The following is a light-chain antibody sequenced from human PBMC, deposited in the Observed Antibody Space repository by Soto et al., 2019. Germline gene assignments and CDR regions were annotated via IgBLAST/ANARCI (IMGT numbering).Light chain of an antibody. J-gene: IGLJ1*01. CDR3: QVWDSSSDHYV. CDR2: DDI. Sequence: SYELTQPPSVSVAPGQTARITCGGNNIGSKSVHWYPQKPGQAPVLVVYDDIDRPSGIPERFSGSNSGNTATLTISRVEAGDEDDYYCQVWDSSSDHYVFCTGTKLTVL. CDR1: NIGSKS. V-gene: IGLV3-21*02.